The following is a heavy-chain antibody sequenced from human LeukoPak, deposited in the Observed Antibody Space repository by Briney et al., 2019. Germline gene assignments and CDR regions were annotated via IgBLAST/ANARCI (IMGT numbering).Heavy chain of an antibody. D-gene: IGHD4-17*01. V-gene: IGHV4-59*01. J-gene: IGHJ3*02. CDR2: IYYSGST. CDR3: ARVKLQYGDYVAFDI. CDR1: GGSISSYY. Sequence: SETLSLTCTVSGGSISSYYWSWIRQPPGKGLEWIGYIYYSGSTNYNPSLKSRVTISVDTSKNQFSLKLSSVTAADTAVYYCARVKLQYGDYVAFDIWGQGTMVTVSS.